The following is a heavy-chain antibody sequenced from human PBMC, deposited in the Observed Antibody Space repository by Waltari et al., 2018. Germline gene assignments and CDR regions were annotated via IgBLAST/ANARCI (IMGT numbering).Heavy chain of an antibody. D-gene: IGHD3-16*01. CDR3: ARAPSGYDYVWGRLYWYFDL. J-gene: IGHJ2*01. CDR1: GGTFSSYA. V-gene: IGHV1-69*05. CDR2: IIPILGTA. Sequence: QVQLVQSGAEVKKPGSSVKVSCKASGGTFSSYAISWVRQAPGHGLEWMGGIIPILGTANYAQKFQGRVTITTDESTSTAYMELSSLRSEDTAVYYCARAPSGYDYVWGRLYWYFDLWGRGTLVTVSS.